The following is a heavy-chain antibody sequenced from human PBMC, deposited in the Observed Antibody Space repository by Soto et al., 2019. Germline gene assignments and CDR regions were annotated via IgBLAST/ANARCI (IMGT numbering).Heavy chain of an antibody. D-gene: IGHD5-12*01. Sequence: PSETLSLTCTVSGGSISNYYWSWIRQPPGKALEWIGYIYYSGSTNYNPSLKSRVTISVDTSKNQFSLTVTSVTAADTAVYYCARRIVATETSDYWGQGTLVTVS. V-gene: IGHV4-59*08. CDR2: IYYSGST. J-gene: IGHJ4*02. CDR1: GGSISNYY. CDR3: ARRIVATETSDY.